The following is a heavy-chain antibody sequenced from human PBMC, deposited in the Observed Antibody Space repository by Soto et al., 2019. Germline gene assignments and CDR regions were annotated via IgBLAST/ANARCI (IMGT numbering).Heavy chain of an antibody. CDR2: INPNGGGT. CDR3: ARESGGATATLDYYYFYMDV. Sequence: QVQLVQSGAEVRKPGASVTVSCRSSGDSFNDYYIHWVRQAPGQGFEWMGWINPNGGGTKYAQKFQGLVSMARDTSIRTVYMQLSRLRSDDTAVYYCARESGGATATLDYYYFYMDVWGTGTTVTVSS. CDR1: GDSFNDYY. J-gene: IGHJ6*03. V-gene: IGHV1-2*04. D-gene: IGHD5-12*01.